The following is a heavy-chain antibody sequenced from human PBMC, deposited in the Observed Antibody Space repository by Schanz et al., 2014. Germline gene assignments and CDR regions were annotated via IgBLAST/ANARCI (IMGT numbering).Heavy chain of an antibody. CDR2: ISSSSNYY. CDR1: GFIFTSYS. D-gene: IGHD3-10*01. Sequence: EVQLXESGGGLVKSGGSLRLSCATSGFIFTSYSMHWVRQAPGKGLEWVSSISSSSNYYYYADSVKGRFTISRDAAKDSLFLQMTSLRADDTAVYFCAREYERKVFESNVMAGRIDNWGQGTLVTVSS. V-gene: IGHV3-21*01. J-gene: IGHJ4*02. CDR3: AREYERKVFESNVMAGRIDN.